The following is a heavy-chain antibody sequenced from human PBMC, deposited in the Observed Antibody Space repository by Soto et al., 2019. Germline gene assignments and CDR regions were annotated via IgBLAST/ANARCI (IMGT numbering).Heavy chain of an antibody. D-gene: IGHD2-2*01. J-gene: IGHJ4*02. CDR1: GYTFTSYY. CDR3: ARHLGGYCSSTNWPSY. Sequence: ASVKVSCKASGYTFTSYYMHWVRQAPGQGLEWMGIINPSCGSTSYAQKFQGRVTMTRDTSTSTGYMELSSLRSEETAVYYCARHLGGYCSSTNWPSYWGQGTLVTVSS. V-gene: IGHV1-46*01. CDR2: INPSCGST.